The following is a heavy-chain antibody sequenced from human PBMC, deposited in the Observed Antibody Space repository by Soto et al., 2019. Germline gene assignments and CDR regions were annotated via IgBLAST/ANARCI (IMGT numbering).Heavy chain of an antibody. CDR2: IDWDDDK. CDR3: ARDSRYFGWLSPDAYYYGMDV. Sequence: SGPTLVNPTQTLTLTCTFTGFSHSTSGMCVSWIRQPPGKALEWLALIDWDDDKYYSTSLKTRLTISKATSKNQVVLTMTNMDPVDTATYYCARDSRYFGWLSPDAYYYGMDVWGQGTTVTVSS. J-gene: IGHJ6*02. V-gene: IGHV2-70*01. CDR1: GFSHSTSGMC. D-gene: IGHD3-9*01.